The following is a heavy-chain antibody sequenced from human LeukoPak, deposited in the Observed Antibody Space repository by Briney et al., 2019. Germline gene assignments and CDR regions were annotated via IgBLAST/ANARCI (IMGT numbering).Heavy chain of an antibody. J-gene: IGHJ4*02. CDR1: GFTFSSYS. Sequence: PGGSLRLSCAVSGFTFSSYSMNWVRQAPGKGLGWVSSISSSSSYIYYADSVKGRFTISRDNAKNSLYLQMNSLRAEDTAVYYCARGRGGFAVDYWGQGTLVTVPS. D-gene: IGHD3-10*01. CDR2: ISSSSSYI. CDR3: ARGRGGFAVDY. V-gene: IGHV3-21*01.